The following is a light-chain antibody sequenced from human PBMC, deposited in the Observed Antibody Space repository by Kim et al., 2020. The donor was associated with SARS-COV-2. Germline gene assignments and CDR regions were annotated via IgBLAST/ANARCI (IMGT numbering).Light chain of an antibody. CDR3: QSYDNSLSGYV. J-gene: IGLJ1*01. Sequence: RVTISCTGSSSNIGAGYDVHWYQQFPGTAPKLLIYGSTSRPSGVPDRFSGSKSGTSASLAITGLQAEDEADYFCQSYDNSLSGYVFATGTQLTVL. CDR1: SSNIGAGYD. CDR2: GST. V-gene: IGLV1-40*01.